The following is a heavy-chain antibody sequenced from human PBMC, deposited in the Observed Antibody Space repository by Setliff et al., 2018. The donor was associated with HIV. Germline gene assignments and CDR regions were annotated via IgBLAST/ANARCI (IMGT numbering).Heavy chain of an antibody. J-gene: IGHJ4*02. Sequence: KPSETLSLTCTVSGGSISSYYWSWIRQPAGKGLEWIGRIYYSGSTSYNSSLKSRVTISIDTSKNQFSLKLSSVTAADTAVYYCARGSDYGEYVDYWGQGTLVTVSS. CDR1: GGSISSYY. D-gene: IGHD4-17*01. CDR3: ARGSDYGEYVDY. V-gene: IGHV4-4*07. CDR2: IYYSGST.